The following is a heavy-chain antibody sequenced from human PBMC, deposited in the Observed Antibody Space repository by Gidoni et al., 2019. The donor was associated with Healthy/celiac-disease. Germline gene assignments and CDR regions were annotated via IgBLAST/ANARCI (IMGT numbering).Heavy chain of an antibody. Sequence: QMPLVQSGPEVKKPGTSGTVACKASVFTFTSSAVQWVRQARGQRLEWIGWMVVGSGNTNYAKKFQVRVTITRDMSTSTAYMELGSLRSEDTAVYYCAADKTTYYCSSTSCYTYWGQGTLVTVSS. J-gene: IGHJ4*02. D-gene: IGHD2-2*01. CDR1: VFTFTSSA. CDR3: AADKTTYYCSSTSCYTY. CDR2: MVVGSGNT. V-gene: IGHV1-58*01.